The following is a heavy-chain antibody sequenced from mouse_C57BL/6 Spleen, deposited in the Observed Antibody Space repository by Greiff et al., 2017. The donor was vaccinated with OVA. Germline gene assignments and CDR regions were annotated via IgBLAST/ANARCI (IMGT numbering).Heavy chain of an antibody. CDR3: ARHYYGSSYGYFDV. V-gene: IGHV5-12*01. CDR1: GFTFSDYY. Sequence: EVKLMESGGGLVQPGGSLKLSCAASGFTFSDYYMYWVRQTPEKRLEWVAYISNGGGSTYYPDTVKGRFTISRDNAKNTLYLQMSRLKSDDTAMDYWARHYYGSSYGYFDVWGTGTTVTVSS. D-gene: IGHD1-1*01. J-gene: IGHJ1*03. CDR2: ISNGGGST.